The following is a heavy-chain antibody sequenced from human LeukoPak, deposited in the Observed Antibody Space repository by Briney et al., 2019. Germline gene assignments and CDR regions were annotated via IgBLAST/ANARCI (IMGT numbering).Heavy chain of an antibody. CDR2: MYTGGTT. J-gene: IGHJ5*01. CDR3: AKDEATSGGGLAS. D-gene: IGHD3-16*01. Sequence: GGSLRLSCPASGLTVSGTHMSWVRQAPGKGLEWVSAMYTGGTTYYADSVTGRFTVSRDTSRNTLFLHMNSLRAEDTAVYYCAKDEATSGGGLASWGQGTLVIVSS. V-gene: IGHV3-53*01. CDR1: GLTVSGTH.